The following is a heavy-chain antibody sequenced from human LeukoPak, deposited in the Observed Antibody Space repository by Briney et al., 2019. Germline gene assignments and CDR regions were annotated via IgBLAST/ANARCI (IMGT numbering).Heavy chain of an antibody. V-gene: IGHV3-23*01. CDR1: GFTFSSYA. D-gene: IGHD3-22*01. Sequence: GGSLRLSCAASGFTFSSYAMSWVRQAPGKGLEWVSAISGSGGSTYYADSVKGRFTISRDNAKNSLYLQMNSLRAEDTAVYYCARRKTDYYDSSGYEGEFDYWGQGTLVTVSS. CDR2: ISGSGGST. CDR3: ARRKTDYYDSSGYEGEFDY. J-gene: IGHJ4*02.